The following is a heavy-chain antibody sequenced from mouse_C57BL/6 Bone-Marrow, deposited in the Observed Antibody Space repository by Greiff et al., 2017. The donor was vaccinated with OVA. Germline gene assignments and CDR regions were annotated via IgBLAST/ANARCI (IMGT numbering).Heavy chain of an antibody. D-gene: IGHD1-1*01. CDR1: GFTFSDYG. CDR3: ARIYGSSWGAMDY. CDR2: ISSGSSTI. J-gene: IGHJ4*01. Sequence: DVKLVESGGGLVKPGGSLKLSCAASGFTFSDYGMHWVRQAPEKGLEWVAYISSGSSTIYYADTVKGRFTISRDNAKNTLFLQMTSLRSEDTAMYYCARIYGSSWGAMDYWGQGTSVTVSS. V-gene: IGHV5-17*01.